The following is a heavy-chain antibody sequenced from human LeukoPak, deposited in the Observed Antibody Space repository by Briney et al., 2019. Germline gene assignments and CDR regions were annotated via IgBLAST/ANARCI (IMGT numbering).Heavy chain of an antibody. Sequence: GGSLRLSCAASGFTFSSYAMSWVRQAPGKGLEWVSAISGSGGSTYYADSVKGRFTISRDNSKNTLYLQMNSLRAEDTAVYYCAKCVGDFLVFEVVTGSGLHLWGKGTLVTVSS. D-gene: IGHD3-3*01. CDR3: AKCVGDFLVFEVVTGSGLHL. J-gene: IGHJ1*01. CDR2: ISGSGGST. CDR1: GFTFSSYA. V-gene: IGHV3-23*01.